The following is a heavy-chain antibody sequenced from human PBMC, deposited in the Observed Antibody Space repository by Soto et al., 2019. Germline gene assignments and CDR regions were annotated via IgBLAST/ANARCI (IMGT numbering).Heavy chain of an antibody. J-gene: IGHJ4*02. D-gene: IGHD2-21*02. V-gene: IGHV3-23*01. CDR2: ISGGGGSS. CDR3: AHNCGVDCHSVFFY. Sequence: EVQLLESGGGLVQPGGSLRLPFAASGLTFTNYAMSWVPKVPGRGLGWVSGISGGGGSSYYADSVKGRFTISRDNSKNTLYLQMNSLRAEDTAVYYCAHNCGVDCHSVFFYWGQGTLVIVSS. CDR1: GLTFTNYA.